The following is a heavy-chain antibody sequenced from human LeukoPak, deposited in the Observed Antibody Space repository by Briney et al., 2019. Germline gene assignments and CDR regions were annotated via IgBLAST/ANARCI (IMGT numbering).Heavy chain of an antibody. CDR3: TGEGHYYDSTGYYYGGEDY. D-gene: IGHD3-22*01. V-gene: IGHV4-4*07. CDR1: GGSITTYY. CDR2: IYTRGST. Sequence: SETLSLTCTVSGGSITTYYWSWIRQPAGKGLEWIGRIYTRGSTNYNPSLKSRVTMSVDTSKNQFSLKLSSVTAADTAVYYCTGEGHYYDSTGYYYGGEDYWGQGTLVTVSS. J-gene: IGHJ4*02.